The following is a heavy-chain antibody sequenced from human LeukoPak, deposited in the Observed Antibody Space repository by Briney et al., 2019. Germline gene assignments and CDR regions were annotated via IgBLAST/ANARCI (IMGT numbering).Heavy chain of an antibody. D-gene: IGHD5-12*01. J-gene: IGHJ4*02. CDR1: GGSISGYF. Sequence: SETLSLTCTVSGGSISGYFWSWIRQPAGKGLEWIGRIYSSGSNNYNPSLKSRVTMSLDTSKNHLSLNLSSVTAADAAVYYCAREPTSGREPTSGRPLDYWGQGTLVTVSS. CDR3: AREPTSGREPTSGRPLDY. V-gene: IGHV4-4*07. CDR2: IYSSGSN.